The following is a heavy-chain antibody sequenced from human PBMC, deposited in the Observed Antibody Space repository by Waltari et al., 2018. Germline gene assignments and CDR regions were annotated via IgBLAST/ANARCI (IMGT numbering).Heavy chain of an antibody. Sequence: QVQLQQWGAGLLKPSETLSLTCAVYGGSFRGYYWSWIRQPPGKGLEWIGEINQRGSNNYNPSLKSRVTISVDTSKNQFSLKLSSVTAADTAVYYCARTPDYYDSSGFIDYWGQGTLVTVSS. J-gene: IGHJ4*02. V-gene: IGHV4-34*01. CDR3: ARTPDYYDSSGFIDY. CDR2: INQRGSN. CDR1: GGSFRGYY. D-gene: IGHD3-22*01.